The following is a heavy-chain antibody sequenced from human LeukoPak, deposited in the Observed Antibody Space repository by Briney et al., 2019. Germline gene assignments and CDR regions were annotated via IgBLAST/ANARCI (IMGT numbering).Heavy chain of an antibody. J-gene: IGHJ5*02. CDR2: ISGDGSTT. Sequence: GGSLTLSCAASGFNFDDYAMHWVRQPPGEGLEWVSLISGDGSTTYYADSVKGRFTISRDNSKTSLYLQMNSLRTEDTGLYYCAKDVGGSGRNWFDPWGQGTLVTVSS. V-gene: IGHV3-43*02. D-gene: IGHD3-10*01. CDR1: GFNFDDYA. CDR3: AKDVGGSGRNWFDP.